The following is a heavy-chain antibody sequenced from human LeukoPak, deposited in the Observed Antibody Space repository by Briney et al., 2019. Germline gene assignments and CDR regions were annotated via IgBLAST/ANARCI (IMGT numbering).Heavy chain of an antibody. J-gene: IGHJ4*02. Sequence: PGGSVRLSCASSGFTFSSYSMNWVRQAPGKGLEWVSSISSSSSYIYYADSVKGRFTISRDNAKNSLYLQMTSLRAEDTAVYYCARPIAAAGTEGGYWGQGTLVTVSS. V-gene: IGHV3-21*01. CDR1: GFTFSSYS. D-gene: IGHD6-13*01. CDR3: ARPIAAAGTEGGY. CDR2: ISSSSSYI.